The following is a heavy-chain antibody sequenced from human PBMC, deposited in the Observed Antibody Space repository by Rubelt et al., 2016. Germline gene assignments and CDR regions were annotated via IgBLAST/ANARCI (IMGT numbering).Heavy chain of an antibody. D-gene: IGHD2-21*02. J-gene: IGHJ3*02. Sequence: GSTNYNPSLKSRVTISVDTSKKQFSLKLSSVTAADTAVYYCAREVYCGGDCYSEDAFDIWGQGTMVTVSS. CDR3: AREVYCGGDCYSEDAFDI. V-gene: IGHV4-59*01. CDR2: GST.